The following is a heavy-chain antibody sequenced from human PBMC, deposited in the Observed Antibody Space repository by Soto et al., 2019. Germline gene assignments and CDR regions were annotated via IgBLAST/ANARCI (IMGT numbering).Heavy chain of an antibody. J-gene: IGHJ4*02. CDR2: ISYDGSNK. D-gene: IGHD3-22*01. V-gene: IGHV3-30*18. Sequence: QVQLVESGGGVVQPGTSLRLSCEASGFTFSSYGMHWVRQAPGKGLEWVAVISYDGSNKNYADSVKGRFTISRDNSKNTVYVQMNSLRAEDTAVYYCAKDTYYHDSSGYYIFDYWGQGILVTVSS. CDR1: GFTFSSYG. CDR3: AKDTYYHDSSGYYIFDY.